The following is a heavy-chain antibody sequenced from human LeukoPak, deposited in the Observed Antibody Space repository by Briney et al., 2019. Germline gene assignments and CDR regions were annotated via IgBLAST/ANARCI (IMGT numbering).Heavy chain of an antibody. V-gene: IGHV3-30*03. D-gene: IGHD1-14*01. CDR3: AREVWGPEY. Sequence: GGSLRLSCAASGFTFSSYGMHWVRQAPGKGLEWVAVISYDGSKKYYADSVKGRFTISRDNTKNSVYLQMSSLRAEDTAVYYCAREVWGPEYWGQGTLVTVSS. J-gene: IGHJ4*02. CDR2: ISYDGSKK. CDR1: GFTFSSYG.